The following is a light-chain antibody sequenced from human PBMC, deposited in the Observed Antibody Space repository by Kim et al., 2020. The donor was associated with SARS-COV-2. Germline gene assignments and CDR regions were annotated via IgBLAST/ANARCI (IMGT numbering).Light chain of an antibody. CDR2: DAS. CDR3: QQYDNLPRGT. Sequence: ASVGDRVTITCQAIQDISNYLNWYQQNPGKAPKLLIYDASNLETGVPSRFSGSGSGTDFTFTISSLQPEDIATYYCQQYDNLPRGTFGQGTKLEI. CDR1: QDISNY. V-gene: IGKV1-33*01. J-gene: IGKJ2*01.